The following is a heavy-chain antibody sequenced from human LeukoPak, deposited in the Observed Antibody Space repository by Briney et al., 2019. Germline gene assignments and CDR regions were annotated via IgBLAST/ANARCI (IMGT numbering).Heavy chain of an antibody. CDR2: INHSGST. Sequence: PSETLSLTCAVYGGSFSGYYWSWLRQPPGKGLEWIGEINHSGSTNYNPSLRSRVTISVDTSKNQFSLQLSSVTAADPAVYYCARAPYYDFWSGYYRAFDIWGQGPMVTVSS. J-gene: IGHJ3*02. D-gene: IGHD3-3*01. CDR3: ARAPYYDFWSGYYRAFDI. V-gene: IGHV4-34*01. CDR1: GGSFSGYY.